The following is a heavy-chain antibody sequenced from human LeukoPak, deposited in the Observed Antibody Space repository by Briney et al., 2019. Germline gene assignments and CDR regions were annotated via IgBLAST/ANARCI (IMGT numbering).Heavy chain of an antibody. CDR2: FDPEDGET. V-gene: IGHV1-24*01. D-gene: IGHD1-26*01. Sequence: ASVKVSCKVSGYXLTELSMHWVRQAPGKGLEWMGGFDPEDGETIYAQKFQGSVTMTEDTSTDTAYMELGSLRSEDTAVYYCATDGITRSQWGPPNWFDPWGQGTLVTVSS. J-gene: IGHJ5*02. CDR3: ATDGITRSQWGPPNWFDP. CDR1: GYXLTELS.